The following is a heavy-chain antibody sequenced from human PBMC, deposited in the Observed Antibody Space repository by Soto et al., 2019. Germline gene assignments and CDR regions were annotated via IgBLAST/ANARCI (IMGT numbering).Heavy chain of an antibody. CDR1: GGTFSSYA. D-gene: IGHD3-3*01. CDR3: ARDDSDQLRFLEWSYGMDV. J-gene: IGHJ6*02. CDR2: INPSGGST. Sequence: ASVKVSCKASGGTFSSYAISWVRQAPGQGLEWMGTINPSGGSTSYAQKFQGRVTMTRDTSTSTVYMELSSLRSEDTAVYYCARDDSDQLRFLEWSYGMDVWGQGTTVTVSS. V-gene: IGHV1-46*01.